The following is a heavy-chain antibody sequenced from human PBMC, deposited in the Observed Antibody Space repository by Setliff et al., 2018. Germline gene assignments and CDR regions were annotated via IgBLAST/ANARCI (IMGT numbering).Heavy chain of an antibody. CDR1: GGTFSSYA. V-gene: IGHV1-69*13. Sequence: SVKVSCKASGGTFSSYAISWVRQAPGQGLEWMGGIIPIFGTANYAQKFQGRVTITADESTSTAYMELSSLRSEDTAVYYCARELRNGRDAFDIWGQGTMVTVS. CDR2: IIPIFGTA. J-gene: IGHJ3*02. D-gene: IGHD1-1*01. CDR3: ARELRNGRDAFDI.